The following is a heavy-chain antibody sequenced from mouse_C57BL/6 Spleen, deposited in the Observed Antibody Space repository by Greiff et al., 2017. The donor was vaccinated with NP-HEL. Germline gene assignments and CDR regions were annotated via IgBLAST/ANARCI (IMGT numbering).Heavy chain of an antibody. V-gene: IGHV5-9*01. Sequence: EVMLVESGGGLVKPGGSLKLSCAASGFTFSSYTMSWVRQTPEKRLERVATISGGGGNTYYPDSVKGRFTISRDNAKNTLYLQMSSLRSEDTALYYCAREDYYSNHWYFDVWGTGTTVTVSS. D-gene: IGHD2-5*01. CDR1: GFTFSSYT. CDR2: ISGGGGNT. CDR3: AREDYYSNHWYFDV. J-gene: IGHJ1*03.